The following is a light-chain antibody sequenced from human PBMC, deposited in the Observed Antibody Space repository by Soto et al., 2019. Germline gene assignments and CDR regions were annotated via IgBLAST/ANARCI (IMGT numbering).Light chain of an antibody. CDR1: QSVSNNY. V-gene: IGKV3-20*01. CDR3: QQYGSSPPIT. Sequence: EIVLTQSPGTLSLSPGERATLSCRASQSVSNNYLAWYQQKPGQAPRLLIYGASSRATGIPDRFTGSGSGKDFTLTIARLEPADYAVYYCQQYGSSPPITFGRGTRLDIK. CDR2: GAS. J-gene: IGKJ5*01.